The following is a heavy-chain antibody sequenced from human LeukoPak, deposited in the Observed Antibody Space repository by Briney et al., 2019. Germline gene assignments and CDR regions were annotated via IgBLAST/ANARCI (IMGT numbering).Heavy chain of an antibody. CDR1: GFTFSGYG. J-gene: IGHJ4*02. Sequence: PGGSLRLSCAASGFTFSGYGMHWVRQAPGKGLEWVAFIRYDGSNKYYADSVKGRFTISRDNSKNTLYLQMNSLRAEDTAIYYCARESYWNYDYWGQGTLVTVSS. V-gene: IGHV3-30*02. CDR3: ARESYWNYDY. D-gene: IGHD1-7*01. CDR2: IRYDGSNK.